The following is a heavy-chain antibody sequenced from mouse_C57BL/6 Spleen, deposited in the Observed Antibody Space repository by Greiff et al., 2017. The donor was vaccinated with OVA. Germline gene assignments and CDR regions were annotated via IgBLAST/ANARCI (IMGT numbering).Heavy chain of an antibody. CDR1: GYAFSSYW. CDR3: ARGLGSRGYFDV. CDR2: IYPGDGDT. J-gene: IGHJ1*03. Sequence: QVQLKQSGAELVKPGASVKISCKASGYAFSSYWMNWVKQRPGKGLEWIGQIYPGDGDTNYNGKFKGKATLTADKSSSTAYMQLSSLTSEDSAVYFCARGLGSRGYFDVWGTGTTVTVSS. V-gene: IGHV1-80*01. D-gene: IGHD1-1*01.